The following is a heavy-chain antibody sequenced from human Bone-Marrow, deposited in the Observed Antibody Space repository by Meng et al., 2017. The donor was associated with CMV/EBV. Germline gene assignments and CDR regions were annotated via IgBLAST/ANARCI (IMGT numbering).Heavy chain of an antibody. CDR1: FTFRDYY. D-gene: IGHD3-3*01. V-gene: IGHV3-11*01. Sequence: FTFRDYYMSWIRQAPGKGLEWVSYVSSSGSPIYNADSVKGRFTISRDNVKDSLYLQLNSLRAEDTAVYYCARVNNLRFLEWLTSFDPWGQGTLVTVSS. J-gene: IGHJ5*02. CDR3: ARVNNLRFLEWLTSFDP. CDR2: VSSSGSPI.